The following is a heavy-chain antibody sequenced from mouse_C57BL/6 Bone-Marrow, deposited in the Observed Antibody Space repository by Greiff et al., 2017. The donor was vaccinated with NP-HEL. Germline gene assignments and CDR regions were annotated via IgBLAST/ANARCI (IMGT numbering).Heavy chain of an antibody. CDR1: GYTFTGYW. CDR2: ILPGSGST. D-gene: IGHD1-1*01. J-gene: IGHJ2*01. CDR3: ARSALYYYGSSHYFDY. Sequence: VQLQQSGAELMKPGASVKLSCKATGYTFTGYWIEWVKQRPGHGLEWIGEILPGSGSTNYNEKFKGKATFTADTSSNTAYMQLSSLTTEDSAIYYCARSALYYYGSSHYFDYWGQGTTLTVSS. V-gene: IGHV1-9*01.